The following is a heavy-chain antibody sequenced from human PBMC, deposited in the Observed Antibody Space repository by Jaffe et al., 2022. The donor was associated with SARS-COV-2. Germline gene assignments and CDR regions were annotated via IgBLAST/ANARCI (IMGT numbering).Heavy chain of an antibody. CDR3: AREPVVVPAAMMGSYYYYGMDV. D-gene: IGHD2-2*01. CDR2: IYYSGST. J-gene: IGHJ6*02. CDR1: GGSISSGGYY. Sequence: QVQLQESGPGLVKPSQTLSLTCTVSGGSISSGGYYWSWIRQHPGKGLEWIGYIYYSGSTYYNPSLKSRVTISVDTSKNQFSLKLSSVTAADTAVYYCAREPVVVPAAMMGSYYYYGMDVWGQGTTVTVSS. V-gene: IGHV4-31*03.